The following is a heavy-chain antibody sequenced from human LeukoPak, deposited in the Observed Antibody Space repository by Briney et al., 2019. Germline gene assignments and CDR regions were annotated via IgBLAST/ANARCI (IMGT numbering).Heavy chain of an antibody. CDR3: ARDNHYDSSGYYAYDAFDI. Sequence: PGGPLRLSCAASGFTFSSYGMHWVRQAPGKGLERATVIWYDGSNKYYADSVKDRFTISRDNSKNTLYLQMNSLRAEDTAVYYCARDNHYDSSGYYAYDAFDIWGQGTMVTVSS. CDR1: GFTFSSYG. V-gene: IGHV3-33*01. CDR2: IWYDGSNK. D-gene: IGHD3-22*01. J-gene: IGHJ3*02.